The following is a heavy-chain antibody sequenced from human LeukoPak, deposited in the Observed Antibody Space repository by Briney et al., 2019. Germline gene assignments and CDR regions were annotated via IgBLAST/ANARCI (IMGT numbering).Heavy chain of an antibody. CDR1: GFTFSSYA. CDR2: ISGSGGST. CDR3: ARDSYSPPYYYYYMDV. J-gene: IGHJ6*03. V-gene: IGHV3-23*01. D-gene: IGHD5-18*01. Sequence: PGGSLRLSCAASGFTFSSYAMSWVRQAPGKGLEWVSAISGSGGSTYYADSVKGRFTISRDNSKNTLYLQMNSLRAEDTAVYYCARDSYSPPYYYYYMDVWGKGTTVTVSS.